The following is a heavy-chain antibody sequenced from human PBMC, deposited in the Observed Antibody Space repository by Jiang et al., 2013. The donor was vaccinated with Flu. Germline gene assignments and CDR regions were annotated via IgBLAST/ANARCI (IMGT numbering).Heavy chain of an antibody. CDR1: GFSLTTAGVG. CDR2: IYWDDEK. V-gene: IGHV2-5*02. CDR3: VYSGGPYSDKSYVGMDV. D-gene: IGHD5-12*01. J-gene: IGHJ6*04. Sequence: KPTQTLTLTCSFSGFSLTTAGVGVGWIRQPPGKALEWLALIYWDDEKLYSPSLKSRLTIIKDTSKNRVALTMTDVDPVDAATYYCVYSGGPYSDKSYVGMDVWGKGTTVTVPS.